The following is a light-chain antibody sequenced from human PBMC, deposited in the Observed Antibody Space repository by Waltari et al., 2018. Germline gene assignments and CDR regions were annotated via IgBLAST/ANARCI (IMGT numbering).Light chain of an antibody. Sequence: SALTQPDSVSGSPGQSITISCSGISSDSGGYEYVSWYQQHPDKAPKVIIYDVNNRPPGVCNRFSGSNPGSSASLTISGLQAEDEADYYCSSFTSSTTGIFGGGTKVTVL. CDR3: SSFTSSTTGI. V-gene: IGLV2-14*03. CDR1: SSDSGGYEY. CDR2: DVN. J-gene: IGLJ2*01.